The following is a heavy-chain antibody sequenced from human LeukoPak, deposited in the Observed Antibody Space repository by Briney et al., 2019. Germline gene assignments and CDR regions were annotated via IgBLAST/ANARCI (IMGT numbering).Heavy chain of an antibody. Sequence: PSETLSLTCTVSGGSISSSSYCWGWIRLSPGKGLGWIGTIYVRGSNYSNPSFKGRVTISVDTSKNQFSLKLRSMTAADTAVYYCARLHTDASGYYISYFDYWGQGTLVTVSS. V-gene: IGHV4-39*01. D-gene: IGHD3-22*01. CDR3: ARLHTDASGYYISYFDY. CDR2: IYVRGSN. J-gene: IGHJ4*02. CDR1: GGSISSSSYC.